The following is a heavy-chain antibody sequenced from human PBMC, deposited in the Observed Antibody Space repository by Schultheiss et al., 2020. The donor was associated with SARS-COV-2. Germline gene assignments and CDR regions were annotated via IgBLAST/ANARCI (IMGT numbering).Heavy chain of an antibody. CDR2: ISGSGGST. CDR3: VRTATYYYYGMDV. Sequence: GGSLRLSCAASGFTFSSYSMNWVRQAPGKGLEWVSAISGSGGSTYYADSVKGRFTISRDNSKNTLYLQMNSLRAEDTAVYYCVRTATYYYYGMDVWGQGTTVTVSS. J-gene: IGHJ6*02. CDR1: GFTFSSYS. V-gene: IGHV3-23*01.